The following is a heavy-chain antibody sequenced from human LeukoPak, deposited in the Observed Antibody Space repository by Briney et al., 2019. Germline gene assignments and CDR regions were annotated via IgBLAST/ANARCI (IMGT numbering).Heavy chain of an antibody. CDR1: GGSISSSSYY. Sequence: SETLSLTCTVSGGSISSSSYYWGWIRQPLGKGLDWMGAIYYGGNAYYNPSLKSRVTISVDTSKNRFSLKLTSVTAADTALYYCARQTGRGYYFDYWGQGTLVSVSS. CDR3: ARQTGRGYYFDY. J-gene: IGHJ4*02. D-gene: IGHD3-9*01. V-gene: IGHV4-39*02. CDR2: IYYGGNA.